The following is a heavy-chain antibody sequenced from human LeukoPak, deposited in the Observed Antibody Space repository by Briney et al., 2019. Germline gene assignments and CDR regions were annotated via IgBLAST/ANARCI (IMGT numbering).Heavy chain of an antibody. D-gene: IGHD2-2*01. J-gene: IGHJ6*02. CDR2: ISAYNGNT. Sequence: ASVKVSCKASGYTFTSYGISWVRQAPGQGLEWMGWISAYNGNTNYAQKLQGRVTITTDTSTSTAYMELRSLRYDDTAVYYCAREWGLYCSSTSCYYYYYGMDVWGQGSTVTVSS. CDR3: AREWGLYCSSTSCYYYYYGMDV. V-gene: IGHV1-18*01. CDR1: GYTFTSYG.